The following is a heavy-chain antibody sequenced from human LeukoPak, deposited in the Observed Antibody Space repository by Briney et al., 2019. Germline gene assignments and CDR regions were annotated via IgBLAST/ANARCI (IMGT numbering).Heavy chain of an antibody. CDR2: IKSKTDGGTT. CDR1: GFTFSNAW. V-gene: IGHV3-15*01. Sequence: PGGSLRLSCAASGFTFSNAWMSWVRQAPGKGLEWVGRIKSKTDGGTTDYAAPVKGRFTISRDDSKNTLYLQMNSLRAEDTAVYYCARGPPYGVTRAYYFDYWGQGTLVTVSS. J-gene: IGHJ4*02. D-gene: IGHD4-17*01. CDR3: ARGPPYGVTRAYYFDY.